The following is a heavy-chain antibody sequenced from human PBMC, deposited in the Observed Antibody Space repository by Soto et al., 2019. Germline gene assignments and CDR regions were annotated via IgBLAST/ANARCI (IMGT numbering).Heavy chain of an antibody. CDR1: GFSFSLFW. CDR3: ARTGWPQSSYYFDY. V-gene: IGHV3-7*03. Sequence: ESGGGLVQPGGSLRLSCAASGFSFSLFWMSWVCQTPGKGLEWVANINEDGSEKFFADSVKGRFTISRDNAKNSLSLQMNSLTADDTAVYYCARTGWPQSSYYFDYWGQGTLVTVSS. CDR2: INEDGSEK. J-gene: IGHJ4*02. D-gene: IGHD3-16*01.